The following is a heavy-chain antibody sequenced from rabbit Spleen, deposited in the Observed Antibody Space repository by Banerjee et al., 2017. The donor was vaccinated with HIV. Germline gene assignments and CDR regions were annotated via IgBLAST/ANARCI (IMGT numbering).Heavy chain of an antibody. CDR3: ARDAASSFSSYGMDL. Sequence: QSLEESGGGLVQPEGSLALTCKASGFSFSSSDYICWVRQAPGKGLEWISCIAGSSSGFTYSATWAKGRFTISKTSSTTVTLQMTSLTAADTATYFCARDAASSFSSYGMDLRGQGTLVTVS. V-gene: IGHV1S40*01. J-gene: IGHJ6*01. CDR2: IAGSSSGFT. CDR1: GFSFSSSDY. D-gene: IGHD8-1*01.